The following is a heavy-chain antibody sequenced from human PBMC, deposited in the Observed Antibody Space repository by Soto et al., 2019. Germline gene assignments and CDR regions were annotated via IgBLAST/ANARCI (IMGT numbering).Heavy chain of an antibody. D-gene: IGHD3-22*01. CDR3: ANRGKWLLPTTKNSDMDV. Sequence: GGSLRLSCAASGFTFSSYWMSWVRQAPGKGLEWVANIKQDGSEKYYVDSVKGRFTISRDNAKNSLYLQMDSLRAEDTAVYYCANRGKWLLPTTKNSDMDVWGQGTTVTVSS. CDR1: GFTFSSYW. V-gene: IGHV3-7*01. CDR2: IKQDGSEK. J-gene: IGHJ6*02.